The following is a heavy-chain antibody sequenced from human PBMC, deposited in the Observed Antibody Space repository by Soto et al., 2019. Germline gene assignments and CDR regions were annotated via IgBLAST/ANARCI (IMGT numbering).Heavy chain of an antibody. CDR2: ISSYNGDT. CDR1: GYTFTRSG. D-gene: IGHD2-15*01. CDR3: ARGGVAPYYYSGRDI. V-gene: IGHV1-18*01. Sequence: ASVKVSCKASGYTFTRSGISWARQAPGQGPEWMGWISSYNGDTNYAQTFQGRVTMTTDTSTSTAYMELRSLRSDDTAVYYCARGGVAPYYYSGRDIGGKGPPVTVSS. J-gene: IGHJ6*04.